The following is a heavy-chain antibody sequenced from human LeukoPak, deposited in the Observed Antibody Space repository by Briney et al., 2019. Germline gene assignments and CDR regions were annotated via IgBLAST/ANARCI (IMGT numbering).Heavy chain of an antibody. CDR3: AHKARIGAQFDY. CDR2: IYWDDDK. CDR1: GFSFSTSRVG. V-gene: IGHV2-5*02. J-gene: IGHJ4*02. Sequence: SGPTLVNPTQTPTPTCTFSGFSFSTSRVGVGWIRQPPGKALEWLAHIYWDDDKRYSPSLKSRLTIAKVTFKNQVVLTMTNMDPVDTATYYCAHKARIGAQFDYWGQGTLVTVSS. D-gene: IGHD6-25*01.